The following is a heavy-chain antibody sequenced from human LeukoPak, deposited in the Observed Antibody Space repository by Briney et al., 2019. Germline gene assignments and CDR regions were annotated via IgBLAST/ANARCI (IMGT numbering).Heavy chain of an antibody. CDR3: AREMPSITGTTWFDP. V-gene: IGHV4-4*07. Sequence: PSETLSLTCTVSGGSISSYYWSWIRQPAGKGLEWIGRIYTSGSTNYNPSLKSRVTMSVDTSKNQFSLKLSSVTAADTAVYYCAREMPSITGTTWFDPWGQGTLVTVSS. J-gene: IGHJ5*02. CDR1: GGSISSYY. D-gene: IGHD1-7*01. CDR2: IYTSGST.